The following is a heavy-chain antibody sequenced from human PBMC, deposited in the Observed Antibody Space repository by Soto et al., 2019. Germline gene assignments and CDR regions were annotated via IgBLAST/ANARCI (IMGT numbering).Heavy chain of an antibody. D-gene: IGHD6-13*01. CDR1: GFTFSSYA. J-gene: IGHJ4*02. CDR2: ISYDGTNK. Sequence: QEQLVESGGGAVQPGRSLRLSCVASGFTFSSYAMHWVRQAPGKGLEWVAAISYDGTNKYYADSVKGRFTISRDNSKNTLYLQMNSLRTEDTSVYYCARAVSSSWGFDYWGQGTLVTVSS. CDR3: ARAVSSSWGFDY. V-gene: IGHV3-30-3*01.